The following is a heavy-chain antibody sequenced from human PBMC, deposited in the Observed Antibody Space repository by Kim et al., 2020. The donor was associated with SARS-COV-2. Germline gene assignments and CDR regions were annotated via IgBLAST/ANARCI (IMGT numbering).Heavy chain of an antibody. V-gene: IGHV3-9*01. D-gene: IGHD6-13*01. CDR3: AKDVYSSSWFDAFDI. J-gene: IGHJ3*02. CDR2: ISWNSGSI. CDR1: GFTFDDYA. Sequence: GGSLRLSCAASGFTFDDYAMHWVRQAPGKGLEWVSGISWNSGSIGYADSVKGRFTISRDNAKNSLYLQMNSLRAEDTALYYCAKDVYSSSWFDAFDIWGQGTMVTVSS.